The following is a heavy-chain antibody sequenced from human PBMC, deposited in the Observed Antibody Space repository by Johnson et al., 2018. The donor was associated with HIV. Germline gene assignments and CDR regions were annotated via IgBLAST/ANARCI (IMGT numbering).Heavy chain of an antibody. V-gene: IGHV3-53*01. Sequence: VQLVESGGGLIQPGGSLRLSCAVSGFTVSSNYMSWVRQAPGKGLEWVSVIYSGGSTYYADSVKGRLTISSDNSKNTLYLQMNRLKTEDTARYYCSRGARTHQVRLGAFDIWGQGTMVTVSS. CDR2: IYSGGST. D-gene: IGHD5-12*01. J-gene: IGHJ3*02. CDR3: SRGARTHQVRLGAFDI. CDR1: GFTVSSNY.